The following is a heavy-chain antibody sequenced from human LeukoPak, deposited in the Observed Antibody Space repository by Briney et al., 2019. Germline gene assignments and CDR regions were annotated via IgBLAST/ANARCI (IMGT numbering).Heavy chain of an antibody. Sequence: PSETLSLTCTVSGGSISSSSYYWGWIRQSPGKGLEWIGSIYYSGSTYYNPSLKSRVTISVDTSKNQFSLKLSSVTAADTAVYYCARLSITMIVVVIIDYWGQGTLVTVSS. CDR1: GGSISSSSYY. CDR2: IYYSGST. J-gene: IGHJ4*02. CDR3: ARLSITMIVVVIIDY. D-gene: IGHD3-22*01. V-gene: IGHV4-39*07.